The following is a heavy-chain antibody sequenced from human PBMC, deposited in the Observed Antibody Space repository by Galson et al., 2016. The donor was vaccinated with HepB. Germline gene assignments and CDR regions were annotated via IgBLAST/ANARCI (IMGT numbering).Heavy chain of an antibody. CDR3: ARDPPEFYGPWGMDV. D-gene: IGHD1-14*01. CDR2: ISSSGNNI. V-gene: IGHV3-48*03. J-gene: IGHJ6*02. Sequence: SLRLSCAASGFTFSSYEMNWVRQAPGKGLEWVSYISSSGNNIYYADSVKGRFTVSRDNAKNSLYLQVNSLRDEDTAVYFCARDPPEFYGPWGMDVWGQGTTVAVSS. CDR1: GFTFSSYE.